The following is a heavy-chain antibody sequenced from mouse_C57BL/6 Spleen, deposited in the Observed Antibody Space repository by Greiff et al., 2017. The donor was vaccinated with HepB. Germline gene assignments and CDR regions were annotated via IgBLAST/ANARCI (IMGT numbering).Heavy chain of an antibody. Sequence: VKLVESGAELVRPGASVKLSCKASGYTFTDYYINWVKQRPGQGLEWIARIYPGSGNTYYNEKFKGKATLTAEKSSSTAYMQLSSLTSEDSAVYFCARKGYDGYYPFAYWGQGTLVTVSA. CDR3: ARKGYDGYYPFAY. CDR2: IYPGSGNT. J-gene: IGHJ3*01. CDR1: GYTFTDYY. D-gene: IGHD2-3*01. V-gene: IGHV1-76*01.